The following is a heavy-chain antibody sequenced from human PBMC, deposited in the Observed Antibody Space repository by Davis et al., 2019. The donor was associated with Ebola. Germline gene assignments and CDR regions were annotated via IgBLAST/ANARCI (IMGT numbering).Heavy chain of an antibody. CDR1: GYTFTSYG. CDR3: AKDSSSWAYYDSAGYPFDH. D-gene: IGHD6-13*01. J-gene: IGHJ4*02. CDR2: ISAYNGQI. Sequence: ASVKVSCKTSGYTFTSYGISWLRQAPGQGPEWMGWISAYNGQINYAQKFEGRVTMTTDTSTNTGYMELRSLKSDDTVMYYCAKDSSSWAYYDSAGYPFDHWGQGTLVTVSS. V-gene: IGHV1-18*01.